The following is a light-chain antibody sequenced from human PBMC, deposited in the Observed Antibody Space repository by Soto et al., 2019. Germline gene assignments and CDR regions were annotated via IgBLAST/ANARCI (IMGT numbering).Light chain of an antibody. CDR2: INSDGSH. CDR3: QTWGTGIRV. V-gene: IGLV4-69*01. CDR1: SGHSSYA. Sequence: QLVLTQSPSASASLGASVKLTCTLSSGHSSYAIAWHQQQPEKGPRYLMKINSDGSHIKGEGIPDRFSGSRSGAERSLTISSLQSEDEADYYCQTWGTGIRVFGGGTKLTVL. J-gene: IGLJ2*01.